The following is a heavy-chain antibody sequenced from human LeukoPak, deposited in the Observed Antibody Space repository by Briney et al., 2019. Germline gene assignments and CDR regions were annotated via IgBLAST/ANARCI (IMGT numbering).Heavy chain of an antibody. J-gene: IGHJ5*02. D-gene: IGHD6-13*01. Sequence: SETLSLTCSVSGGSITGPYYWGWIRQPPGKGLERIASIHYSGSTHYNPSLNSRVTIFADPSMNEFSLKVNSVTATDTAIYYCARKGLAAGWVDWFDPWGQGILVTVSS. CDR3: ARKGLAAGWVDWFDP. V-gene: IGHV4-39*01. CDR2: IHYSGST. CDR1: GGSITGPYY.